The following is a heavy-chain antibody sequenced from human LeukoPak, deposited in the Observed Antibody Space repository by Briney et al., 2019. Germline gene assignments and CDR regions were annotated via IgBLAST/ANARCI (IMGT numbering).Heavy chain of an antibody. CDR3: SKDSRRYYFSSSGYFFDS. CDR1: GFMFSDYA. J-gene: IGHJ5*01. CDR2: IGHIRDQNT. Sequence: GGSLRLSCAASGFMFSDYAMSWVRQIPGKAPEWVATIGHIRDQNTYYADSVKGRFTISRDNSENVVYLQIDRLRAEDGAIYFCSKDSRRYYFSSSGYFFDSWGQGSLVTVSS. D-gene: IGHD3-22*01. V-gene: IGHV3-23*01.